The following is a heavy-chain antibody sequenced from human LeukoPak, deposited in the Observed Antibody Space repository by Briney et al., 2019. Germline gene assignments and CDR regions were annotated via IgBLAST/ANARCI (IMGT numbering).Heavy chain of an antibody. J-gene: IGHJ5*02. CDR2: INPNSGGK. V-gene: IGHV1-2*02. CDR1: GYTFTGYY. D-gene: IGHD3-10*01. Sequence: ASVKVSCKASGYTFTGYYMHWVRQAPGQGLEWMGWINPNSGGKNYAQKFQGRVTMTRDTPISTAYMELSRLRSDDTAVYYCARESKKWFGELLVKRKKYNWFDPWGQGTLVTVSS. CDR3: ARESKKWFGELLVKRKKYNWFDP.